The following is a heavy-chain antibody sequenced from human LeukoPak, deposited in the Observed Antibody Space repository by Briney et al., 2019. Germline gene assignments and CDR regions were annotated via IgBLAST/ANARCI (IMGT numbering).Heavy chain of an antibody. CDR3: ARDFHSGGWSRGDAFDI. V-gene: IGHV3-7*01. J-gene: IGHJ3*02. CDR2: IKQDGSEK. CDR1: GFTFSSYW. D-gene: IGHD6-19*01. Sequence: PGGSLRLSCAASGFTFSSYWMTWVRQAPGKGLEWVANIKQDGSEKYCVDSVKGRFTISRDNAKNSLYLQMISLRAEDTAVYYCARDFHSGGWSRGDAFDIWGQGTMVTVSS.